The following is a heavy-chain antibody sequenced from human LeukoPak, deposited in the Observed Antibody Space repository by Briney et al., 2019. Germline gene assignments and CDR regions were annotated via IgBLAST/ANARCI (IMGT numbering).Heavy chain of an antibody. Sequence: GGSLRLSCTASGFTFGDYAMSWFRQAPGKGLEWVGFIRSKAYGGTTEYAASVKGRFNISRDDSKSIAYLQMNSLKTEDTAVYYCTREWGSGSTFDYWGQGTLVTVSS. CDR3: TREWGSGSTFDY. CDR2: IRSKAYGGTT. CDR1: GFTFGDYA. D-gene: IGHD6-19*01. J-gene: IGHJ4*02. V-gene: IGHV3-49*03.